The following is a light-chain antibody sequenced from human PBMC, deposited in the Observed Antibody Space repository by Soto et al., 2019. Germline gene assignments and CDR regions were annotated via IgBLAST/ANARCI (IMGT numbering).Light chain of an antibody. CDR3: QSYDRSLSGSAV. J-gene: IGLJ2*01. CDR2: GNS. Sequence: QSVLTQPPSVSGAPGQRVTISCTGSSSNIGAGYDVHWYQQLPGTAPKLLIYGNSNRPSGVPDRFSGSKSGTSASLAITGRQAEDEADYYCQSYDRSLSGSAVFGGGTKLTVL. V-gene: IGLV1-40*01. CDR1: SSNIGAGYD.